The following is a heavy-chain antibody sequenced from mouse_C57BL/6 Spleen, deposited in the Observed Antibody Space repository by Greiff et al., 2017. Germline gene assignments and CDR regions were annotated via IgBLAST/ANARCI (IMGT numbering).Heavy chain of an antibody. J-gene: IGHJ2*01. CDR3: ARSGNWDEDYFDY. D-gene: IGHD4-1*01. Sequence: QVQLQQSGAELVKPVASVKLSCKASGYTFTSYWMHWVKQRPGRGLEWIGRLDPNSGGTKYNEKFKSKATLTVDKPSSTAYLQLSSLTSEDSEVYYCARSGNWDEDYFDYWGQGTTLTVSS. CDR2: LDPNSGGT. V-gene: IGHV1-72*01. CDR1: GYTFTSYW.